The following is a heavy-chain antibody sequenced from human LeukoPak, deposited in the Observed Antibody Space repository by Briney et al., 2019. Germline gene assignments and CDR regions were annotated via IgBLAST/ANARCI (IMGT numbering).Heavy chain of an antibody. CDR1: GFTFSSYW. V-gene: IGHV3-7*01. CDR3: ARVGLITDDAFDI. Sequence: GGSLRLSCAASGFTFSSYWMSWVRQAPGKGLEWVANIKQDGSEKYYVDSVKGRFTISRDNAKNSLYLQMNSLRAEDTAVYYCARVGLITDDAFDIWGQGTMVTVSS. CDR2: IKQDGSEK. D-gene: IGHD3/OR15-3a*01. J-gene: IGHJ3*02.